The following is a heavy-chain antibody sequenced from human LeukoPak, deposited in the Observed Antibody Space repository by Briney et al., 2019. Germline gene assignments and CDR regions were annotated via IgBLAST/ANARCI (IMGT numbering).Heavy chain of an antibody. CDR3: VSSAPTPFDS. CDR2: INGDGSTI. J-gene: IGHJ4*02. Sequence: GGSVRLSCAASGFTFSNYCMHWGRQAPGKGLVWVSRINGDGSTINYADSVKGRFTISRDNAKNTLYLQMNSLRYEDTAVYYCVSSAPTPFDSWGRGPRVTVSS. D-gene: IGHD6-19*01. V-gene: IGHV3-74*01. CDR1: GFTFSNYC.